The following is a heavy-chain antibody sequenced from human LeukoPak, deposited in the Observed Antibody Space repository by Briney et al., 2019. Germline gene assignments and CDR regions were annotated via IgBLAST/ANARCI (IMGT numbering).Heavy chain of an antibody. CDR1: GFSFTSYW. Sequence: GESLKISCKGSGFSFTSYWIGWVRQMPGKGLEWMGIIYPGDSDTRYSPSFQGQVTISADKSVSTAYLQWSSPKASDTAMYYCARSGYCSSTSCYAPTYNWFDPWGQGTLVTVSS. CDR3: ARSGYCSSTSCYAPTYNWFDP. J-gene: IGHJ5*02. CDR2: IYPGDSDT. V-gene: IGHV5-51*01. D-gene: IGHD2-2*03.